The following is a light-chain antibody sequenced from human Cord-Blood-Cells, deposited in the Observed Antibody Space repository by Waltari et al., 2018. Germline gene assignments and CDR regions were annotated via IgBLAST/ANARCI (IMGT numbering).Light chain of an antibody. V-gene: IGKV2-28*01. CDR3: MQALQTPYT. J-gene: IGKJ2*01. Sequence: DIVRTQSPLSLPVTPGEPASISCSSSQSLLHSNGYNYFDWYLQKPGQSPQLLIYLGSNRASGVPDRFSGSGSGTDFTLKISRVEAEDVGVYYCMQALQTPYTFGQGTKLEIK. CDR1: QSLLHSNGYNY. CDR2: LGS.